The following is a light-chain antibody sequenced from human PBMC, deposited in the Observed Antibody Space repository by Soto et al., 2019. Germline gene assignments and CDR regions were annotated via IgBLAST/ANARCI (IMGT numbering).Light chain of an antibody. J-gene: IGKJ1*01. Sequence: EIVLTQSPVTLSLSPGERATLSCRASQSVSSNLAWYQQKPGQAPRLLIYGASTRATGIPARFSGGGSGTEFTLTISSLQSEDFAVYYCQQYNNWPPTFGQGTKVDIK. CDR2: GAS. V-gene: IGKV3-15*01. CDR3: QQYNNWPPT. CDR1: QSVSSN.